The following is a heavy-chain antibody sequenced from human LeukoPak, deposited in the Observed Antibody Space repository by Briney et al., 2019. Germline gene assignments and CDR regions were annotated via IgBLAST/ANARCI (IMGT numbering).Heavy chain of an antibody. CDR2: IKQDGSEK. Sequence: GGSLRLSCAASGFTFSSYWMSWVRQAPGKGLEWVANIKQDGSEKYYVDSVKGRFTISRDNAKNSLYLQMNSLRAEDTAVYYCAGGYYDFWSGYYTTQYNWFDPWGQGTLVTVSS. CDR1: GFTFSSYW. D-gene: IGHD3-3*01. V-gene: IGHV3-7*02. CDR3: AGGYYDFWSGYYTTQYNWFDP. J-gene: IGHJ5*02.